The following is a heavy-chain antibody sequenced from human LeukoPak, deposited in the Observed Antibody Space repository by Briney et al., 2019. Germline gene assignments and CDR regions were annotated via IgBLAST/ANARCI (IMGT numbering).Heavy chain of an antibody. CDR3: AREKNLGT. V-gene: IGHV3-7*05. CDR2: IKEDGSDK. Sequence: GGSLRLSCAASGXTFGSYWMSWVRQAPGERLEWVATIKEDGSDKYYVDSVKGRFTISRDNVKNSVYLQMNSLRAEDTAVYYCAREKNLGTWGQGTLVTVSS. CDR1: GXTFGSYW. J-gene: IGHJ4*02. D-gene: IGHD1-14*01.